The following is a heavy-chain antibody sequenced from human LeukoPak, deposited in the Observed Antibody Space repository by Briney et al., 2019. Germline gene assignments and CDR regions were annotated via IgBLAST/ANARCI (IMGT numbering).Heavy chain of an antibody. J-gene: IGHJ4*02. Sequence: GGSLRLSCAASGFTFSSYGMHWVRQAPGKGLEWVAFIRYDGSNKYYADSVKGRFTISRDNSKNTLYLQMNSLRAEDTAVYYCAKPRTRATGYFDYWGQGTLVTVSS. V-gene: IGHV3-30*02. CDR2: IRYDGSNK. D-gene: IGHD2-2*01. CDR3: AKPRTRATGYFDY. CDR1: GFTFSSYG.